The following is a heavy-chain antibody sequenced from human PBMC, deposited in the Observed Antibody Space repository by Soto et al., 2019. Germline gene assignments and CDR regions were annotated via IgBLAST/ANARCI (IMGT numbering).Heavy chain of an antibody. CDR3: ARGGPVGLYDDSSDYADY. J-gene: IGHJ4*02. CDR1: GYTFTSYG. V-gene: IGHV1-18*01. Sequence: ASVKVSCKASGYTFTSYGISWVRQAPGQGLEWMGWISAYNGNTNYAQKLQGRVTMTTDTSTSTAYMELRSLRSDDTAVYYCARGGPVGLYDDSSDYADYWGQGTLVTVSS. CDR2: ISAYNGNT. D-gene: IGHD3-22*01.